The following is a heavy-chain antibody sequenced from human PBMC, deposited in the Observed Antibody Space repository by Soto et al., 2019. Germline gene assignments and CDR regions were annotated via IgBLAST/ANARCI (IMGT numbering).Heavy chain of an antibody. CDR3: ARADGAVYSGYEADY. J-gene: IGHJ4*02. D-gene: IGHD5-12*01. Sequence: QVQLVQSGAEVKKPGSSVKVSCKASGGTFSSYTISWVRQAPGQGLEWMGRIIPILGIANYAQKFQGRVTITADKSTSTAYMELSSLRSEDTAVYYCARADGAVYSGYEADYWGQGTLVTVSS. CDR2: IIPILGIA. V-gene: IGHV1-69*02. CDR1: GGTFSSYT.